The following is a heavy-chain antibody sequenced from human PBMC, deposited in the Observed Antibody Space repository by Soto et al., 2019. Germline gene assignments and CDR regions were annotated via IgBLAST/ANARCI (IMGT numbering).Heavy chain of an antibody. CDR3: ARVYNWNYSL. CDR2: IYYSGST. Sequence: PAETLSLTCTVSGGSISSGGYYWSWIRQHPGKGLEWIGYIYYSGSTYYNPSLKSRVTISVDTSKNQFSLKLSSVTAADAAVYYCARVYNWNYSLWGQGTLVTVSS. J-gene: IGHJ4*02. V-gene: IGHV4-31*03. CDR1: GGSISSGGYY. D-gene: IGHD1-1*01.